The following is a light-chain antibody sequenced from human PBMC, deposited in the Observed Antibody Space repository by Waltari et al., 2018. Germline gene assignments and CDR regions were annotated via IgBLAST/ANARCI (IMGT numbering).Light chain of an antibody. CDR1: QSVSRN. Sequence: EIAMTQSPATLSVSPGERATLSCRASQSVSRNLAWYQQKPGQAPRLLVYAASTRATGIPARFSGSGSGTEFTLTISSLQSEDFAVYYCQQYNSWRTFGQGTKVEIK. J-gene: IGKJ1*01. V-gene: IGKV3-15*01. CDR3: QQYNSWRT. CDR2: AAS.